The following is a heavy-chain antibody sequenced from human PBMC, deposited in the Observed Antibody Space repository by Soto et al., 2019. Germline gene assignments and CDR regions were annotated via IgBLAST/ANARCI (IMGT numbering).Heavy chain of an antibody. Sequence: QVQLQESGPGLVKPSGTLSLTCAVSGGSVSGDSWWSWVRQSPGKGLEWIGEIFRTGTTFYNPSLKSLITISIDKSKNQFSLKLTSVTAADTAVYYCASGGDYTWHSWGQGTLVTVSS. CDR2: IFRTGTT. CDR1: GGSVSGDSW. CDR3: ASGGDYTWHS. J-gene: IGHJ4*02. V-gene: IGHV4-4*02. D-gene: IGHD4-17*01.